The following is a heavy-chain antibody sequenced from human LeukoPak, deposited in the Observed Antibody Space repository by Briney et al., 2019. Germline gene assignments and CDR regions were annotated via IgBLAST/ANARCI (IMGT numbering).Heavy chain of an antibody. D-gene: IGHD6-13*01. V-gene: IGHV3-9*01. CDR2: ISWNSGSI. CDR1: EFTFDDYA. CDR3: AKDPTPYSSSWSFDY. Sequence: GGSLRLSCAASEFTFDDYAMHWVRQAPGKGLEWASGISWNSGSIGYADSVKGRFTISRDNAKNSLYLQMNSLRAEDTALYYCAKDPTPYSSSWSFDYWGQGTLVTVSS. J-gene: IGHJ4*02.